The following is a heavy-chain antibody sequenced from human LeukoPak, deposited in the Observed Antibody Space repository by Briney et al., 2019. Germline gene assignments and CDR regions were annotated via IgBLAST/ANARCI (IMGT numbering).Heavy chain of an antibody. V-gene: IGHV3-7*01. CDR1: GFTVSSNY. Sequence: GGSLRLSCAASGFTVSSNYMSWVRQVPGKGLEWVANINHDGSEQHYVDSVKGRFTISRDNAKNSLYLQMNSLSAEDTAVYYCAREEGIDGSGYYYVLGYWGQGTLVTVSS. CDR2: INHDGSEQ. CDR3: AREEGIDGSGYYYVLGY. J-gene: IGHJ4*02. D-gene: IGHD3-22*01.